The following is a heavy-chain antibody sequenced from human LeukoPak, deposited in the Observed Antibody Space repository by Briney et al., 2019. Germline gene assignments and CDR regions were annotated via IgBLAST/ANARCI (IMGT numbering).Heavy chain of an antibody. CDR2: IYHSGST. CDR3: ASRLAADYYFDY. V-gene: IGHV4-30-2*01. Sequence: SETLSLTCAVSGGSISSGGYSWSWIRQPPGKGLEWIGYIYHSGSTYYNPSLKSRVTISVDRSKNQFSLKLSSVTAADTAVYYCASRLAADYYFDYWGQGTLVTVSS. D-gene: IGHD3-22*01. J-gene: IGHJ4*02. CDR1: GGSISSGGYS.